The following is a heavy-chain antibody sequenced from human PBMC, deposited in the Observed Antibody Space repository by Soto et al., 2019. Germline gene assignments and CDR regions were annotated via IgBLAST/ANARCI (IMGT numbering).Heavy chain of an antibody. Sequence: PSETLSLTCTVSGDSIGSYYWSWIRQPPGKGLEWIGYIYDSGSNHYNPSLKSRVTISEDTSKNQFSLKLSSVTAADTTVYYCARDLWGYCGTDCYPLDVWGQGTTVTVSS. CDR2: IYDSGSN. CDR3: ARDLWGYCGTDCYPLDV. V-gene: IGHV4-59*01. J-gene: IGHJ6*02. CDR1: GDSIGSYY. D-gene: IGHD2-21*02.